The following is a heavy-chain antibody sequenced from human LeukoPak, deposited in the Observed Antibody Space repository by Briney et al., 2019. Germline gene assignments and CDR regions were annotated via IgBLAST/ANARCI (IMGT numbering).Heavy chain of an antibody. J-gene: IGHJ4*02. Sequence: GASVKVSCKASGGTFSSYAISWVRQAPGQGLEWMGGIIPIFGTANYAQKFQGRVTMTRDTSTSTVYMELSSLTSEDTAVYYCAREGKIEAAAPFDYWGQGTLVTVSS. CDR1: GGTFSSYA. CDR3: AREGKIEAAAPFDY. CDR2: IIPIFGTA. D-gene: IGHD6-13*01. V-gene: IGHV1-69*05.